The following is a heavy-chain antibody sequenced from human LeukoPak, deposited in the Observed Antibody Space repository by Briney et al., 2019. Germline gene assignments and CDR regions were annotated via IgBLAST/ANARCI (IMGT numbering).Heavy chain of an antibody. CDR3: AINILGATTYDY. CDR1: GYRFTGRY. J-gene: IGHJ4*02. D-gene: IGHD1-26*01. CDR2: INPNSRGT. Sequence: ASVKVSCKASGYRFTGRYIHWVRQAPGQGLEWMGWINPNSRGTNYAQKFQGRVTMTSATSISTAYMELTSLRFDDTALYYCAINILGATTYDYWGQGTLVTVSS. V-gene: IGHV1-2*02.